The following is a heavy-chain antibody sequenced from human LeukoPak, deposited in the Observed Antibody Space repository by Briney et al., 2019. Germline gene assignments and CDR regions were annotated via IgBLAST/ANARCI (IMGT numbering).Heavy chain of an antibody. CDR1: GFTFSSYA. CDR2: ISGSGGST. CDR3: AKDLSRSWSPNYFDY. Sequence: GGSLRPSCAASGFTFSSYAMSWVRQAPGKGLEWVSAISGSGGSTYYADSVKGRFTISRDNSKNTLYLQMNSLRAEDTAVYYCAKDLSRSWSPNYFDYWGQGTLVTVSS. V-gene: IGHV3-23*01. J-gene: IGHJ4*02. D-gene: IGHD6-13*01.